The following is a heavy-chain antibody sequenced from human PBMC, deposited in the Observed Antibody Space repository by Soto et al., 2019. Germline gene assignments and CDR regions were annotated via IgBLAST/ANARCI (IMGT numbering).Heavy chain of an antibody. V-gene: IGHV1-69*02. Sequence: ASVKVSCKASGGTFSSYTISWVRQAPGQGLKWMGRIIPILGIANYAQKFQGRVTITADKSTSTAYMELSSLRSEDTAVYYCAGGLYYYDSSGYYFDYWGQGTLVTVSS. CDR1: GGTFSSYT. CDR3: AGGLYYYDSSGYYFDY. D-gene: IGHD3-22*01. CDR2: IIPILGIA. J-gene: IGHJ4*02.